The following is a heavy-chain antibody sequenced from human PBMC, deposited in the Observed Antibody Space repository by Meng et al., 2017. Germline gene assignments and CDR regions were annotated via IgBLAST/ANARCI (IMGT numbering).Heavy chain of an antibody. D-gene: IGHD3-16*02. Sequence: GESLKISCGASGGTFRNFWMTGVRQAPGKGLEWVGRIKSKVDGETTDFAAPVKGRFTISRDDAKNTLYLQMNSLKTEDTAVYYCTTDLPFTEGGVITTWGQGTLVTVSS. J-gene: IGHJ5*02. V-gene: IGHV3-15*01. CDR3: TTDLPFTEGGVITT. CDR2: IKSKVDGETT. CDR1: GGTFRNFW.